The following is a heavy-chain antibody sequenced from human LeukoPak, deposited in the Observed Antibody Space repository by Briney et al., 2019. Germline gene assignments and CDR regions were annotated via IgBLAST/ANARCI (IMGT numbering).Heavy chain of an antibody. CDR3: AKDLIRHPGGYFDY. D-gene: IGHD3-16*01. Sequence: PGGSLRLSCAASGFTFSTYGMHWVRQAPGKGLERVAFIRYDGSNKYYADSVKGRFTISRDNSKNTLYLQMNSLRAEDTAVYYCAKDLIRHPGGYFDYWGQGTLVTVSS. CDR2: IRYDGSNK. V-gene: IGHV3-30*02. CDR1: GFTFSTYG. J-gene: IGHJ4*02.